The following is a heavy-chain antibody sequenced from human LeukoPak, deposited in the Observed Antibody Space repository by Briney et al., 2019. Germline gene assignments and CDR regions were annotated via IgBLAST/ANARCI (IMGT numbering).Heavy chain of an antibody. Sequence: GGSLRLSCAASGFTFSSYSMNWVRQAPGKGLEWVSYIGSSSSTIYYADSVKGRFTISRDNAKNSLYLQMNSLRAEDTAVYYCARRGGSGPWAFDIWGQGTMVTVSS. CDR2: IGSSSSTI. CDR3: ARRGGSGPWAFDI. D-gene: IGHD1-26*01. J-gene: IGHJ3*02. CDR1: GFTFSSYS. V-gene: IGHV3-48*01.